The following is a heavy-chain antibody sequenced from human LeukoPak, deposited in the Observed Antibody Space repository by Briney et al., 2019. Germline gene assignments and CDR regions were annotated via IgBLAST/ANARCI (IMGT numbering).Heavy chain of an antibody. CDR3: AAGEVGQLFDY. CDR1: GYTLSELS. Sequence: ASVKVSCKASGYTLSELSMHWVRQAPGKGLEWMGGFDLEDGETIYVQKFRGRVTMTEDTSTDTAYMELSSLRSDDTAVYFCAAGEVGQLFDYWGQGTLVTVSS. D-gene: IGHD5-24*01. CDR2: FDLEDGET. V-gene: IGHV1-24*01. J-gene: IGHJ4*02.